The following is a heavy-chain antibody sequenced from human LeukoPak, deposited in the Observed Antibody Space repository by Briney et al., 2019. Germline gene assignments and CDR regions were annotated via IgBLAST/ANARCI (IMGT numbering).Heavy chain of an antibody. V-gene: IGHV3-23*01. Sequence: GGSLRLSFAASGFTFSSYAMSWVRQAPGKGLEWVSAISGSGGSTYYADSVKGRFTISRDNSKNTLYLQMNSLRAEDTAVYYCAKDLSRYDFWSGYPMYYFDYWGQGTLVTVSS. CDR1: GFTFSSYA. CDR2: ISGSGGST. CDR3: AKDLSRYDFWSGYPMYYFDY. D-gene: IGHD3-3*01. J-gene: IGHJ4*02.